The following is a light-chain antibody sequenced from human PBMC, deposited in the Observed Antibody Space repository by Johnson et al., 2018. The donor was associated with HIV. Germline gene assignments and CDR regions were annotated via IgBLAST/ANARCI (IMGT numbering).Light chain of an antibody. V-gene: IGLV1-51*01. J-gene: IGLJ1*01. Sequence: QSVLTQSPPVSAAPGQKVTISCSGSSSNIGNNYVSWYQQLPGTAPKLLIYDNNKRPSGIPDRFSGSKSGTSATLGITGLQTGDEADYYCGTWDSSLSAVFGTGTKVTVL. CDR2: DNN. CDR1: SSNIGNNY. CDR3: GTWDSSLSAV.